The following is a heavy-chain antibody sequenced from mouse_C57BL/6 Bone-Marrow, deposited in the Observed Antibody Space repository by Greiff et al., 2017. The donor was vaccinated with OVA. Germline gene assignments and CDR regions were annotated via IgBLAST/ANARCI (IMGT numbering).Heavy chain of an antibody. D-gene: IGHD2-5*01. CDR2: IYPRDGST. J-gene: IGHJ2*01. CDR3: ARRAYSTFFDY. Sequence: QVQLKESGPELVKPGASVKLSCKASGYTFTSYDINWVKQRPGQGLEWIGWIYPRDGSTKYNEKFKGKATLTVDTSSSTAYMELHSLTSEDSAVYFCARRAYSTFFDYWGQGTTLTVSS. V-gene: IGHV1-85*01. CDR1: GYTFTSYD.